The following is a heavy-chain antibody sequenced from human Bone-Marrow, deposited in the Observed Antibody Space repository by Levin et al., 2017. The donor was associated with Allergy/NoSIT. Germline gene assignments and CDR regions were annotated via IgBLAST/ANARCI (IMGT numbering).Heavy chain of an antibody. J-gene: IGHJ4*02. D-gene: IGHD3-22*01. Sequence: GGSLRLSCAASGFRFSDRGMHWIRQAPGKGLEWVGIIWYDGTNKYYADSVRGRFTISRDNSKNTLYLQMNSLRVADTAVYYCARDLDTSELFDSWGQGTLVTVAS. CDR1: GFRFSDRG. CDR3: ARDLDTSELFDS. CDR2: IWYDGTNK. V-gene: IGHV3-33*01.